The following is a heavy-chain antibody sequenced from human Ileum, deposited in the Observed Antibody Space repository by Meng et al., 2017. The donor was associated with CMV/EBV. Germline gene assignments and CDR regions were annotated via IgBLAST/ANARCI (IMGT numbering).Heavy chain of an antibody. Sequence: QVQLQASGPVLAKPPQTLSLTCTVSGGSISSGDYYWNWLRQPPGKGLEWIGYIYYSGSTYFNPSLKSRVTISVDTSKNQFSLKLNSVTAADTAVYYCARQEELWGYFDYWGQGTLVTVSS. CDR2: IYYSGST. CDR1: GGSISSGDYY. J-gene: IGHJ4*02. V-gene: IGHV4-30-4*08. CDR3: ARQEELWGYFDY. D-gene: IGHD1-7*01.